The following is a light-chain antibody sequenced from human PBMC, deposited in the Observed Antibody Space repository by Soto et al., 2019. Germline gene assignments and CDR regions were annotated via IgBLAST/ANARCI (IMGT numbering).Light chain of an antibody. CDR2: DAS. J-gene: IGKJ1*01. CDR3: QHSYNTPPT. V-gene: IGKV1-33*01. Sequence: DIQMTQSPSSLSASVGDRVTITCQASQDIDKFLNWYQQKPGKPPKLLIDDASNLATGVPSRFSGRGSGTHFTLTITSLQREDSATYFCQHSYNTPPTFGQGTKVEI. CDR1: QDIDKF.